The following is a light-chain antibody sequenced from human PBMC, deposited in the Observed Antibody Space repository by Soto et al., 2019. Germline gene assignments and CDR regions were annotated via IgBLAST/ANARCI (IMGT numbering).Light chain of an antibody. CDR2: SAS. CDR1: PSVTSSF. Sequence: EIVWTQSPGTLSLSPGERATLSCRASPSVTSSFLAWYPQRPGQAPRLLIYSASHRATGIPDRFSGSESGTDFNLTISSLETEDFAVYECQQYGDSRWTFGQGTKVDIK. V-gene: IGKV3-20*01. CDR3: QQYGDSRWT. J-gene: IGKJ1*01.